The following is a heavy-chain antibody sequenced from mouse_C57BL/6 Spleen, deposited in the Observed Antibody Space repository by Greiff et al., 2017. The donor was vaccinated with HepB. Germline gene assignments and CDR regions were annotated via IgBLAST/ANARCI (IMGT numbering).Heavy chain of an antibody. CDR1: GFTFSDAW. Sequence: EVKLMESGGGLVQPGGSMKLSCAASGFTFSDAWMDWVRQSPEKGLEWVAEIRNKADNHATYYAESVKGRFTISRDDSKSSVYLQMNSLRAEDTGIYYCTRSVVPYYFDYWGQGTTLTVSS. J-gene: IGHJ2*01. CDR2: IRNKADNHAT. V-gene: IGHV6-6*01. CDR3: TRSVVPYYFDY. D-gene: IGHD1-1*01.